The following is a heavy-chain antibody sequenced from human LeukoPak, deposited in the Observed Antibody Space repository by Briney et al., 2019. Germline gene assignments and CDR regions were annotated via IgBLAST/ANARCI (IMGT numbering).Heavy chain of an antibody. J-gene: IGHJ4*02. V-gene: IGHV4-61*02. CDR3: ATIAAAATAHFDY. CDR1: GGSISSGSSY. CDR2: IYTSGST. Sequence: TLSLTCTVSGGSISSGSSYWSWIRQPAGKGLEWIGRIYTSGSTNYNPSLKSRVTISVDTSKNQFSLKLSSVTAADTAVYYCATIAAAATAHFDYWGQGTLVTVSS. D-gene: IGHD6-13*01.